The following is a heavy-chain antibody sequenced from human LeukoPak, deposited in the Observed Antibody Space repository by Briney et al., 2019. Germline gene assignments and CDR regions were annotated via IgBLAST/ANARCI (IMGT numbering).Heavy chain of an antibody. D-gene: IGHD4-23*01. CDR3: ARGPNKSDGGNSGSAWFDP. CDR1: GYTFSMYG. J-gene: IGHJ5*02. Sequence: ASVKVSCKASGYTFSMYGFSWVRQAPGQGLEWMGWMNPNSGNTGYAQKFQGRVTMTRNTSISTAYMELSSLRSEDTAVYYCARGPNKSDGGNSGSAWFDPWGQGTLVTVSS. CDR2: MNPNSGNT. V-gene: IGHV1-8*01.